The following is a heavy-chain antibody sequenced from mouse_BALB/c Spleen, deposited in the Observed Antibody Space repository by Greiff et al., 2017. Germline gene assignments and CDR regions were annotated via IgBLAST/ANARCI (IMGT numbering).Heavy chain of an antibody. V-gene: IGHV1S81*02. CDR1: GYTFTSYW. J-gene: IGHJ3*01. CDR2: INPSNGRT. D-gene: IGHD4-1*01. Sequence: QVQLQQPGAELVKPGASVKLSCKASGYTFTSYWMHWVKQRPGQGLEWIGEINPSNGRTNYNEKFKSKATLTVDKSSSTAYMQLSSLTSEDSAVYYCASLWDWCAYWGQGTLVTVAA. CDR3: ASLWDWCAY.